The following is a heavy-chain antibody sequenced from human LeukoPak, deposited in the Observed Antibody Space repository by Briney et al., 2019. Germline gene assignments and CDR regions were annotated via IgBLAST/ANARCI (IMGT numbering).Heavy chain of an antibody. Sequence: GASVKVSCKTSGYTFTNYGMHWVRLAPRQSLEWMGWINTGNGNTKSSQKFQDRVTLSRDTSASTAYMELNSLSSEDTAVYYCARVPLHDASGHYYSHWGQGTLVTVSS. V-gene: IGHV1-3*04. CDR2: INTGNGNT. J-gene: IGHJ1*01. D-gene: IGHD3-22*01. CDR1: GYTFTNYG. CDR3: ARVPLHDASGHYYSH.